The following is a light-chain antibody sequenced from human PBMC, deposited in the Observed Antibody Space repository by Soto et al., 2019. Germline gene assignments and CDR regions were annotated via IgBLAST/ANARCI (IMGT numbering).Light chain of an antibody. V-gene: IGLV1-40*01. J-gene: IGLJ1*01. CDR3: QSHDSSLSAYYV. Sequence: QSVLTQPPSVSGAPGQRVTIPCTGSSSNIGAGYELHWYQQLPGTAPKLLIYGNSNRPSGVPDRFSGSKSGSSASLAISGLQAEDEADYYCQSHDSSLSAYYVFGTGTKVT. CDR2: GNS. CDR1: SSNIGAGYE.